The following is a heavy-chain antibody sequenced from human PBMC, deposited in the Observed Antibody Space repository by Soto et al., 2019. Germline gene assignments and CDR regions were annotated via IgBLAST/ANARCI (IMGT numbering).Heavy chain of an antibody. CDR2: LSYNGNT. J-gene: IGHJ5*02. V-gene: IGHV4-59*01. CDR1: GGSINTYY. D-gene: IGHD2-21*02. CDR3: ARSVPSTVLTRGARWFDP. Sequence: GSLRLSCAVSGGSINTYYWNWIRHSPGKGLEWIGSLSYNGNTIYNPSLKSRVTISGDLSKNQLSLRLTSATAADTAIYYCARSVPSTVLTRGARWFDPWGQGTQVTVSS.